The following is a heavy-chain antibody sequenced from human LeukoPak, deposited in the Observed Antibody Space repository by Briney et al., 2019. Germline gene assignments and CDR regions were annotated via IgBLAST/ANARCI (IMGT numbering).Heavy chain of an antibody. V-gene: IGHV3-23*01. CDR3: AKDARGTTRANFDY. Sequence: GGSLRLSCAASRLTFSSYAMSWVRQAPGKGLEWVSAISGSGGSTYYADSVKGRFTISRDNSKNTLYLQMNSLRAEDTAVYYCAKDARGTTRANFDYWGQGTLVTVSS. CDR1: RLTFSSYA. J-gene: IGHJ4*02. D-gene: IGHD4-17*01. CDR2: ISGSGGST.